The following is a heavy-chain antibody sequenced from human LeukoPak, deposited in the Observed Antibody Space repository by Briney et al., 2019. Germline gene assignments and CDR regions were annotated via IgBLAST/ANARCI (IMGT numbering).Heavy chain of an antibody. CDR3: ARTHKAAMTKNYFDY. CDR1: GDSTSDYY. D-gene: IGHD2-2*01. J-gene: IGHJ4*02. V-gene: IGHV4-59*12. Sequence: SETLSLTCTVSGDSTSDYYWTWIRQSPGKGLEWIGYIDDNGSTNFNPSLKSRVTISVDRSKNQFSLKLSSVTAADTAVYYCARTHKAAMTKNYFDYWGQGTLVTVSS. CDR2: IDDNGST.